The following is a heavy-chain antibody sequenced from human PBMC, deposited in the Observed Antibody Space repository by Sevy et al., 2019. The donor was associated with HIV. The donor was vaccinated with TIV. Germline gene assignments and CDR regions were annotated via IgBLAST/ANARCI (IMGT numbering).Heavy chain of an antibody. V-gene: IGHV3-30-3*01. Sequence: GGSLRLSCAASGFTFSAFSMHWVRQAPGKGLEWVATISLDGGNQHYADSVRGRFTISRDNSQNALFLQMNSLRPDDTALYYCALERLSSNVAEYFQNWGQGALVTVSS. D-gene: IGHD1-1*01. CDR2: ISLDGGNQ. J-gene: IGHJ1*01. CDR1: GFTFSAFS. CDR3: ALERLSSNVAEYFQN.